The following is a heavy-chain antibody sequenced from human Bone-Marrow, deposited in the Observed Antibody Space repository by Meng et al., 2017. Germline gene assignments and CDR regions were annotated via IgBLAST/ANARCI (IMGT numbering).Heavy chain of an antibody. Sequence: ASVKVFCKASGYIFIGYYMHWVRQAPGQGLEWMGWINPNSGGTNYAQKFQGGVTMTRDTSISTAYTELSRLRSDDTAVYYCARGRKPLPLSTGMGAAGANYCFDYWGQGTLVTVSS. D-gene: IGHD6-13*01. J-gene: IGHJ4*02. CDR3: ARGRKPLPLSTGMGAAGANYCFDY. V-gene: IGHV1-2*02. CDR1: GYIFIGYY. CDR2: INPNSGGT.